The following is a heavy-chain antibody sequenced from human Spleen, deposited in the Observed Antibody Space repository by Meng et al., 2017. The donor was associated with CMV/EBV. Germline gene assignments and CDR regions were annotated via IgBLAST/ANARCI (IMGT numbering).Heavy chain of an antibody. Sequence: GGSLRLSCAASGFSVGSSYMSWVRQAPGKGLEWVAYIDSTGNTFYHADSVKGRFTISRDNAKNSLSLQMSSLRAEDTAVYYCARDRNQVYGVVVPYYYYSYGMDVWGHGTTVTVSS. D-gene: IGHD3-3*01. J-gene: IGHJ6*02. CDR3: ARDRNQVYGVVVPYYYYSYGMDV. V-gene: IGHV3-11*04. CDR1: GFSVGSSY. CDR2: IDSTGNTF.